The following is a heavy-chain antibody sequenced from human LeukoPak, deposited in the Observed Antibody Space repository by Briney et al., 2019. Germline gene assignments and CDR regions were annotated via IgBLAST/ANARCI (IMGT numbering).Heavy chain of an antibody. Sequence: GGSLRLSCAASGFTFSSYEMNWVRQASGRGLEWVGRIKGKSKNYATAYAASVKGRFTISRDDSKNTAYLQMNRLKTEDAAVYYCTRPEVTAINDYYYYMDVWGKGTTVTVSS. J-gene: IGHJ6*03. D-gene: IGHD2-21*02. CDR2: IKGKSKNYAT. V-gene: IGHV3-73*01. CDR3: TRPEVTAINDYYYYMDV. CDR1: GFTFSSYE.